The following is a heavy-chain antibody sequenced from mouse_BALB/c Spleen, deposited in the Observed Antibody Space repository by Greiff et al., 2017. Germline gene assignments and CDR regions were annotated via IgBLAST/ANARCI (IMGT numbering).Heavy chain of an antibody. Sequence: EVKLMESGPGLVKPSQSLSLTCTVTGYSITSDYAWNWIRQFPGNKLEWMGYISYSGSTSYNPSLKSRISITRDTSKNQFFLQLNSVTTEDTATYYCAKNWDGFAYWGQGTLVTVSA. V-gene: IGHV3-2*02. J-gene: IGHJ3*01. CDR3: AKNWDGFAY. CDR1: GYSITSDYA. CDR2: ISYSGST. D-gene: IGHD4-1*01.